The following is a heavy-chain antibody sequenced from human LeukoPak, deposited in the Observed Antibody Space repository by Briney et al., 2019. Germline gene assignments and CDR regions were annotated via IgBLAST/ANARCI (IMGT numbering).Heavy chain of an antibody. CDR3: ARGYYYGSGRPYYYYYGMDV. D-gene: IGHD3-10*01. CDR2: INHSGST. J-gene: IGHJ6*04. CDR1: GGSFSGYY. Sequence: SETLSLTCAVYGGSFSGYYWSWIRQPPGKGLEWIGEINHSGSTNYNPSLKNRVTISVDTSKNQFSLKLSSVTAADTAVYYCARGYYYGSGRPYYYYYGMDVWGKGTTVTVSS. V-gene: IGHV4-34*01.